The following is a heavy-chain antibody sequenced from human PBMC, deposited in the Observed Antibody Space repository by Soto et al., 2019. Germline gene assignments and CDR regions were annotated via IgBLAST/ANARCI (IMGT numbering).Heavy chain of an antibody. V-gene: IGHV4-34*01. CDR3: ARGRKNDY. CDR1: GGSFSGYY. Sequence: KPSETLSLTCAVYGGSFSGYYWSWIRQPPGKGLGWIGEINHSGSTNYNPSLKSRVTISVDTSKNQFSLKLSSVTAADTAVYYCARGRKNDYWGQGTLVTV. CDR2: INHSGST. J-gene: IGHJ4*02.